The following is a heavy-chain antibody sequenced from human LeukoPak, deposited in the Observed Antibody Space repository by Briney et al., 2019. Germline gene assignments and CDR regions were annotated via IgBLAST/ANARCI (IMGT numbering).Heavy chain of an antibody. D-gene: IGHD3-9*01. CDR1: GFTFSNFG. J-gene: IGHJ4*02. V-gene: IGHV3-30*02. CDR2: IRYDGTIK. Sequence: PGGSLRLSCAASGFTFSNFGMNWVRQAPGKGLEWVTFIRYDGTIKHYADSVKGRFAISRDNSKNTLYLQMNSLRAEDTAVYYCANGPHYNILTGYYKVRSHLDYWGQGTLVTVSS. CDR3: ANGPHYNILTGYYKVRSHLDY.